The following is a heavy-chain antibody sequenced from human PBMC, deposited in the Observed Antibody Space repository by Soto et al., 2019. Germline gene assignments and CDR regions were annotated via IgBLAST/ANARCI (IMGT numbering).Heavy chain of an antibody. CDR2: ISGADNGT. J-gene: IGHJ5*02. CDR1: GFTFSRYT. CDR3: ARMGPRAGRPNR. V-gene: IGHV3-23*01. D-gene: IGHD6-6*01. Sequence: GGSLRLSCAASGFTFSRYTMSWVRQAPGKWLEWVSCISGADNGTYYADSVKGRFTISRDNSKNTLYVQMNSLRAEDTAVYYCARMGPRAGRPNRWGQGTLVTVSS.